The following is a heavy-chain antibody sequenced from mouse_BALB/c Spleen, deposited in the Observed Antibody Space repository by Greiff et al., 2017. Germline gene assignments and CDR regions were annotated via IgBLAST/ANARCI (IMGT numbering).Heavy chain of an antibody. Sequence: EVKLMESGGGLVQPGGSRKLSCAASGFTFSSFGMHWVRQAPEKGLEWVAYISSGSSTIYYADTVKGRFTISRDNPKNTLFLQMTSLRSEDTAMYYCARSEGLRRRNAMDYWGQGTSVTVSS. J-gene: IGHJ4*01. D-gene: IGHD2-4*01. V-gene: IGHV5-17*02. CDR1: GFTFSSFG. CDR3: ARSEGLRRRNAMDY. CDR2: ISSGSSTI.